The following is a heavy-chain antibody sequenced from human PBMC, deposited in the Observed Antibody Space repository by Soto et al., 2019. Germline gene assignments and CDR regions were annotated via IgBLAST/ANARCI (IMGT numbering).Heavy chain of an antibody. V-gene: IGHV4-31*03. CDR2: MYYSGST. D-gene: IGHD6-13*01. J-gene: IGHJ4*02. Sequence: QVQLRESGPGLVKPSQTLSLTCTVSGGSINSGGYYWNWIRQHPGKGLEWIGYMYYSGSTYYNPFLRSRVIISADTSENHSSLKLSSVPAADPAVYFCARGYRQSGYSSSWVFDYWGQGTLVNVSS. CDR3: ARGYRQSGYSSSWVFDY. CDR1: GGSINSGGYY.